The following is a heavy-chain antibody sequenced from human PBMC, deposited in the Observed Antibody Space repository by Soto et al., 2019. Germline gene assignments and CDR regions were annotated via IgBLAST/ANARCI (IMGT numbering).Heavy chain of an antibody. Sequence: QVQLQESGPGLVKPSQTLSLTCTVSGGSISSGGYYWSWIRQHPGKGLEWIGYIYYSGSTYYNPSHQCQLTLSVDTSKNQFSLKLVSVSAPNTAVYYLARLPDYWGQGTLVTVSS. J-gene: IGHJ4*02. CDR1: GGSISSGGYY. CDR3: ARLPDY. V-gene: IGHV4-31*01. CDR2: IYYSGST.